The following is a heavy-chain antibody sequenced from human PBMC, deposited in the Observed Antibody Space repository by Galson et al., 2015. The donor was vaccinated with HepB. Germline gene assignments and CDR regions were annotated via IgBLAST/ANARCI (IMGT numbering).Heavy chain of an antibody. CDR1: GYSFTSYW. V-gene: IGHV5-51*01. J-gene: IGHJ4*02. D-gene: IGHD2-15*01. Sequence: QSGAEVKKPGESLKISCKGSGYSFTSYWIGWVRQMPGKGLEWMGIIYPGDSDTRYSPSFQGQVTISADKSISTAYLQWSSLKASDTAMYYCARHEGSLRYCSGGSCYSVDYWGQGTLVTVSS. CDR3: ARHEGSLRYCSGGSCYSVDY. CDR2: IYPGDSDT.